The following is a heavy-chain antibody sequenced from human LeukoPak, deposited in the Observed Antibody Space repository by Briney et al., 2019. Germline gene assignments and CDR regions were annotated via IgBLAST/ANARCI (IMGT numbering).Heavy chain of an antibody. D-gene: IGHD5-24*01. CDR2: IFYSGST. CDR1: GGSIHSGDYY. J-gene: IGHJ2*01. Sequence: SETLSLTCTVYGGSIHSGDYYWSWIRRPPGKRLEWIGYIFYSGSTYCNPSLKSRVTISVDTSKNQFSLKLSSVTAADTAVYYCARARRDGDWYFDLWGRGTLVTVSS. CDR3: ARARRDGDWYFDL. V-gene: IGHV4-30-4*01.